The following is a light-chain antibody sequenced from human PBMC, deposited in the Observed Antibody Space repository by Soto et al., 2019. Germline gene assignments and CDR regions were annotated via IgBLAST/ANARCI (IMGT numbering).Light chain of an antibody. V-gene: IGLV2-8*01. CDR3: SSHAGSNNLGV. CDR2: EVT. Sequence: QSALTQPPSASGPPGQSVTISCTGTISDIGGYNYVSWYQQHPGKAPKLMIYEVTKRPSGVPDRFSGSKSGNTASLTVSGLQAEDEADDYCSSHAGSNNLGVFGGGTKVTVL. J-gene: IGLJ2*01. CDR1: ISDIGGYNY.